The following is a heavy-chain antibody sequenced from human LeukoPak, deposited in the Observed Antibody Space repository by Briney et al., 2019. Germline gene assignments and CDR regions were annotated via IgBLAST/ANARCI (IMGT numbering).Heavy chain of an antibody. Sequence: SVKVSCKATGYTFTSYVISWVRQAPGQGLEWMGGIIPIFGTANYAQKFQGRVTITADESTSTAYMELSSLRSEDTAVYYCARVFPDYYDSSGPDYWGQGTLVTVSS. CDR1: GYTFTSYV. J-gene: IGHJ4*02. CDR2: IIPIFGTA. V-gene: IGHV1-69*13. CDR3: ARVFPDYYDSSGPDY. D-gene: IGHD3-22*01.